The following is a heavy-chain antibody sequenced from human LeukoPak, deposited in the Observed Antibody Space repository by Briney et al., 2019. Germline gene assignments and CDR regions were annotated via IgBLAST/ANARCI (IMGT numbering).Heavy chain of an antibody. Sequence: GGSLRLSCSGSGFTFSHHAMHWVRQAPGKGLEYTSAINSNGGSTYYADSVKGRFTISRDNSRNTLYLQMSSPRAEDTAVYYCASDIAVVPRAFDIWGQGTMVTVSS. J-gene: IGHJ3*02. CDR2: INSNGGST. CDR3: ASDIAVVPRAFDI. V-gene: IGHV3-64D*06. D-gene: IGHD2-2*01. CDR1: GFTFSHHA.